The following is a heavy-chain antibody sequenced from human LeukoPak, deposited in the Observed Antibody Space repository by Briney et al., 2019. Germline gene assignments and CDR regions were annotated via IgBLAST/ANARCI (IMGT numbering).Heavy chain of an antibody. D-gene: IGHD1-26*01. J-gene: IGHJ6*02. CDR2: ISYDGSNK. V-gene: IGHV3-30-3*01. CDR1: GFTFSSYA. CDR3: ARDRAYLGATNYYYYGMDV. Sequence: GGSLRLSCAASGFTFSSYAMHWVRQAPGKGLEWVAVISYDGSNKYYADSVKGRFTISRDNSKNTLYLQMNSLRAEDTAVYYCARDRAYLGATNYYYYGMDVWGQGTTVTVSS.